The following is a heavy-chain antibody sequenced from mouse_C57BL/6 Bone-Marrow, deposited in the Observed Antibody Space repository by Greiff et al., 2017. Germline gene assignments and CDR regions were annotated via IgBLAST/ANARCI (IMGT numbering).Heavy chain of an antibody. J-gene: IGHJ4*01. V-gene: IGHV14-2*01. Sequence: EVQVVESGAELVKPGASVKLSCTASGFNIKDYYMHWVKQRTEQGLEGIGRIDPEDGENKYAAKFQGKATITADTSSTTAYLQLSCLTSEDTAVYYCASPLYDCYYSYAMDYWGQGTSVTVSS. D-gene: IGHD2-3*01. CDR2: IDPEDGEN. CDR1: GFNIKDYY. CDR3: ASPLYDCYYSYAMDY.